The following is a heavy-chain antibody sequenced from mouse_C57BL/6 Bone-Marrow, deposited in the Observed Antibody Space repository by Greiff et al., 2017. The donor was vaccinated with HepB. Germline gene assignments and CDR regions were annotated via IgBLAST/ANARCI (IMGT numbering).Heavy chain of an antibody. Sequence: EVLLVESGEGLVKPGGSLKLSCAASGFTFSSYAMSWVRQTPEKRLEWVAYISSGGDYIYYADTVKGRFTISRDNARNTLYLQMSSLKSEDTAMYYCTRADYYGSSPYAMDYWGQGTSVTVSS. CDR3: TRADYYGSSPYAMDY. D-gene: IGHD1-1*01. CDR1: GFTFSSYA. CDR2: ISSGGDYI. V-gene: IGHV5-9-1*02. J-gene: IGHJ4*01.